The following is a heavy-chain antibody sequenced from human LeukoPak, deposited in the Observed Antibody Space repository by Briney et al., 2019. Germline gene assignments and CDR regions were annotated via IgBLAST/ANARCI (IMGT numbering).Heavy chain of an antibody. D-gene: IGHD3-9*01. CDR3: ARSYFDVLTNYYMWLAP. CDR1: GYTFTDYY. J-gene: IGHJ5*02. Sequence: ASVKVSCKASGYTFTDYYVHWVRQAPGQGLEWMGWLNVNSGDTYYAQNFQDRVTMTGDTSISTAYLELSSLRSDDTAVFYCARSYFDVLTNYYMWLAPWGQGILVTVSS. CDR2: LNVNSGDT. V-gene: IGHV1-2*02.